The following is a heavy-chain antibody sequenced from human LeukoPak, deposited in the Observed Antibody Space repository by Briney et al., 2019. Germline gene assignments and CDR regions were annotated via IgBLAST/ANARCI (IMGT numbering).Heavy chain of an antibody. D-gene: IGHD2-15*01. Sequence: PSETLSLTCTVSGGSISSGDYYWSWIRQPPGKGLEWIGYIYYSGSTNYNPSLKSRVTISVDTSKNQFSLKLSSVTAADTAVYYCARDRGGEAFDIWGQGTMVTVSS. CDR3: ARDRGGEAFDI. V-gene: IGHV4-61*08. CDR2: IYYSGST. J-gene: IGHJ3*02. CDR1: GGSISSGDYY.